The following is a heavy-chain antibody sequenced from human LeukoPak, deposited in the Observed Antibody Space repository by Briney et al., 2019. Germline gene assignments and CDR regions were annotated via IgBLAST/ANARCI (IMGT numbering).Heavy chain of an antibody. Sequence: PSETLSLTCTVSGGSISSYYWSWIRQPPGKGLEWIGYIYYSGSTNYNPSLESRVTISLDTSKNQLSLKLSSVTAADTAVYYCARGALQGYSYGPWNYWGQGTLVTVSS. CDR2: IYYSGST. CDR3: ARGALQGYSYGPWNY. V-gene: IGHV4-59*01. D-gene: IGHD5-18*01. J-gene: IGHJ4*02. CDR1: GGSISSYY.